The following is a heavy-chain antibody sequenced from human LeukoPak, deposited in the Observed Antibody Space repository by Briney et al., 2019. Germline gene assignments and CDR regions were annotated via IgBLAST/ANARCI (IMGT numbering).Heavy chain of an antibody. D-gene: IGHD3-9*01. CDR3: AKDRLRYSDIDAFDI. CDR2: ISYDGSNK. Sequence: GRSLRLSCAASGFTFSSYGMHWVRQAPGKGLEWVAVISYDGSNKYYADSVKGRFTISRDDSKNTLYLQMNSLRAEDTAVYYCAKDRLRYSDIDAFDIWGQGTMVTVSS. V-gene: IGHV3-30*18. J-gene: IGHJ3*02. CDR1: GFTFSSYG.